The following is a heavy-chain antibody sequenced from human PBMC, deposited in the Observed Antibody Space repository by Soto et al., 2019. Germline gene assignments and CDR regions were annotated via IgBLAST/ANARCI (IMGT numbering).Heavy chain of an antibody. CDR3: ARGLLLIWFGERKNWFDP. CDR2: INRSGST. V-gene: IGHV4-34*01. Sequence: PSETLTLTCAVYGGSFRGYYWSWIRQPPGKGLEWVGEINRSGSTNYNPSLKSRVTISVEKSKNQFSLKLSSVTPADTAVYLCARGLLLIWFGERKNWFDPWGQGTLVTVSS. J-gene: IGHJ5*02. D-gene: IGHD3-10*01. CDR1: GGSFRGYY.